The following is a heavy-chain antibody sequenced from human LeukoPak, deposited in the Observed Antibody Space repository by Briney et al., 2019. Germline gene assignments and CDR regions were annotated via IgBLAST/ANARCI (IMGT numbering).Heavy chain of an antibody. D-gene: IGHD5-18*01. CDR3: APSAGGYSYGSFAFDV. CDR1: GFTFNNTW. Sequence: GGSLRLSCAASGFTFNNTWMTWVRQAPGKGLEWVGRIKSKSDDGKTDYSAPVNGRFTISRDDSKNTLYLQMSRLKTEDTAVYYCAPSAGGYSYGSFAFDVCGQGTVVTVS. V-gene: IGHV3-15*01. CDR2: IKSKSDDGKT. J-gene: IGHJ3*01.